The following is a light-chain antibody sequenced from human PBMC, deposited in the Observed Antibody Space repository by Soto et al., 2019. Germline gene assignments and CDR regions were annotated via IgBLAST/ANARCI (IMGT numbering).Light chain of an antibody. J-gene: IGLJ1*01. Sequence: QSALTQPPSASGSPGQSVTISCTGTSSDVGGYNYVSWYQQLPGKAPKLMIYGVSKRPSGVPDRFSGSKSGNTASLTVSGLQAEDEADYYCSSYAGSSNVFGTGTKVTVL. CDR3: SSYAGSSNV. CDR1: SSDVGGYNY. V-gene: IGLV2-8*01. CDR2: GVS.